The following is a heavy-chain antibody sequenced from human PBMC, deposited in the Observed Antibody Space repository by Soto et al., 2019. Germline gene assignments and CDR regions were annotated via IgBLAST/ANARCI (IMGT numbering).Heavy chain of an antibody. V-gene: IGHV1-46*03. D-gene: IGHD6-6*01. CDR3: AFASWDAFDI. J-gene: IGHJ3*02. CDR1: GYTFTSYY. CDR2: INPSGGST. Sequence: QVHLVQSGAEVKKPGASVKVSCEASGYTFTSYYLHWVRQAPGHGLEWMGLINPSGGSTTYAQKFQXXVXMLXDTSTSTVYMEVSSWRSEDTAVYYCAFASWDAFDIWGQGTMVIVSS.